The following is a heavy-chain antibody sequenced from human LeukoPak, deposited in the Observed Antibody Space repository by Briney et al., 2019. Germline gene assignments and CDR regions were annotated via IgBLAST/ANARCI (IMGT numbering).Heavy chain of an antibody. Sequence: GASVKVSCKASGGTFSSYAIHWVRQAPGQRFEWMGWINAGNGHTKYSQNFQGRVTITRDSSANIVYMDVSSLTSEDTAVYYCARGIWSATRVDYYLDNWGRGTLVTVSS. V-gene: IGHV1-3*01. J-gene: IGHJ4*02. CDR2: INAGNGHT. CDR1: GGTFSSYA. CDR3: ARGIWSATRVDYYLDN. D-gene: IGHD5-24*01.